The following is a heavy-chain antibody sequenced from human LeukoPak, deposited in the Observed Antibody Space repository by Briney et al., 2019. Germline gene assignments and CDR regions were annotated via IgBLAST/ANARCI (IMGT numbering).Heavy chain of an antibody. D-gene: IGHD6-13*01. CDR2: IYYSGST. J-gene: IGHJ2*01. CDR3: ARSAAGTRYFDL. Sequence: PSETLSLTCAVYGGPFSGYYWSWIRQHPGKGLEWIGYIYYSGSTYYNPSLKSRLTISVDTPKNQFSLKLSSVTAADTAVYYCARSAAGTRYFDLWGRGTLVTVSP. CDR1: GGPFSGYY. V-gene: IGHV4-31*11.